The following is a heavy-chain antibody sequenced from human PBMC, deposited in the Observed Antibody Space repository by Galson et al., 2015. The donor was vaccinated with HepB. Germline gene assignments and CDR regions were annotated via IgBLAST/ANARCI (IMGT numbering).Heavy chain of an antibody. CDR1: GFTFSSYA. J-gene: IGHJ3*02. CDR3: AKDLNYDFWSGQTTNDAFDI. Sequence: SLRLSCAASGFTFSSYAMSWVRQAPGKGLEWVSAISGSGGSTYYADSVKGRFTISRDNSKNTLYLQMNSLRAEDTAVYYCAKDLNYDFWSGQTTNDAFDIWGQGTMVTVSS. V-gene: IGHV3-23*01. CDR2: ISGSGGST. D-gene: IGHD3-3*01.